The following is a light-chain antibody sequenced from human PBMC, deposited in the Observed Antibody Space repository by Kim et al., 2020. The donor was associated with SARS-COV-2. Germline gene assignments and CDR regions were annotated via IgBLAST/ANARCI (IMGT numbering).Light chain of an antibody. CDR1: SLRSYY. CDR3: NSRDSSGNHLV. CDR2: GKN. J-gene: IGLJ3*02. Sequence: SSELTQDPAVSVALGQTVRITCQGDSLRSYYASWYQQKPGQAPVLVIYGKNNRPSGIPDRFSCSSSGNTASFTITGAQAEDQADYYCNSRDSSGNHLVF. V-gene: IGLV3-19*01.